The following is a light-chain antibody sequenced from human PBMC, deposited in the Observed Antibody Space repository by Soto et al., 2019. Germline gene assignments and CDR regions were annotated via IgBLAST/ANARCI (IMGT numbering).Light chain of an antibody. CDR1: QDIDNF. CDR2: AAS. Sequence: DIQMTQSPSSLSAFVGDRVTITCRASQDIDNFLAWYQQKPGKVPKLLIYAASTFQSGVPSRFSGSGSGTDFTLTISSLQPEDVATYYCQKCKVAPFTFGGGTKVDI. J-gene: IGKJ4*01. CDR3: QKCKVAPFT. V-gene: IGKV1-27*01.